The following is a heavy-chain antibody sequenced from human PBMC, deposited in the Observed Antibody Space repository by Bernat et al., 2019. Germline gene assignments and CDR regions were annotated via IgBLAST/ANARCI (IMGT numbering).Heavy chain of an antibody. V-gene: IGHV3-15*01. CDR1: GFTFSNAW. CDR2: IKSKTDGGTT. CDR3: TTEIVVGATAFDY. D-gene: IGHD1-26*01. Sequence: EVQLVESGGGLVKPGGSLRLSCAASGFTFSNAWMSWVRQAPGKGLEWVGRIKSKTDGGTTDYAAPVKGRFTISRDDSKNMLYLQMNSLKTEDTAVYYCTTEIVVGATAFDYWGQGTLVTVSS. J-gene: IGHJ4*02.